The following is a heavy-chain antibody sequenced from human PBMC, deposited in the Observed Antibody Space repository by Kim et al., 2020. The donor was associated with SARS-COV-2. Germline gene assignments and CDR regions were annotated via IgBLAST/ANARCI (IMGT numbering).Heavy chain of an antibody. J-gene: IGHJ4*02. CDR3: AREPGGGCQRPFNN. D-gene: IGHD6-19*01. CDR1: GGTFSSYA. V-gene: IGHV1-69*13. Sequence: SVKVSCKASGGTFSSYAISWVRQAPGQGLEWMGGIIPIFVTANYAQRFRGRVTITAAESTSPPYMELSSRSSEETAVYYCAREPGGGCQRPFNNWGQGT. CDR2: IIPIFVTA.